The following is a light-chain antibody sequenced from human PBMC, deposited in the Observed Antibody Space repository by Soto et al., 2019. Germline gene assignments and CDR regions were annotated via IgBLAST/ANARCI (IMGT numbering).Light chain of an antibody. CDR2: KAS. J-gene: IGKJ1*01. CDR1: QSISSW. CDR3: QPYNSYWT. V-gene: IGKV1-5*03. Sequence: DIQMTQSPSTLSASVGDRVTITCRASQSISSWLAWYQQKPGKAPKLVIYKASSLESGVPSRFSGSGSGTEFTLTISSLQPDDFATYYCQPYNSYWTFGQGTKVEIK.